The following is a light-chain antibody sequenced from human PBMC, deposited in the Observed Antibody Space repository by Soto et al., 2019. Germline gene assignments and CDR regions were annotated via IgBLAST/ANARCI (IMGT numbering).Light chain of an antibody. CDR1: SIDVGGYNY. Sequence: QSALTQPPSASGSPGQSVTISCTGTSIDVGGYNYVSWYQHHPGKAPKLMIYEVSKRPSGVPDRFSGSKSGNTASLTVSGLQAEDEADYYCSSYAGNNILSFGTGTKVTVL. CDR2: EVS. J-gene: IGLJ1*01. CDR3: SSYAGNNILS. V-gene: IGLV2-8*01.